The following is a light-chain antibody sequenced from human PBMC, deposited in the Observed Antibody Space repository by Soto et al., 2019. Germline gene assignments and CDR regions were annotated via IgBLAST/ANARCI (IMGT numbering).Light chain of an antibody. J-gene: IGLJ1*01. V-gene: IGLV2-8*01. CDR1: SSDVGGYNY. CDR2: EVS. Sequence: QSALTQPPSASGSPGQSVTISCTGTSSDVGGYNYVSWYQQHPGKAPKLMIYEVSKRPSGVPDRFSGSKSGNTASLTVSGLQAEDEADYYCSSYAGRNNYVFGPGTKVTAL. CDR3: SSYAGRNNYV.